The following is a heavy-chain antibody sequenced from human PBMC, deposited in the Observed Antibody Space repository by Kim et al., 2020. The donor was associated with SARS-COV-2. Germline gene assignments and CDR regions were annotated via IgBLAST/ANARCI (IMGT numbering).Heavy chain of an antibody. D-gene: IGHD1-1*01. CDR2: T. Sequence: TFYSPSLTSRVAISADTSQNQFSLTMTSVTAADTAFYYCARRGTFTFDYWGQGIPVTVSS. J-gene: IGHJ4*02. CDR3: ARRGTFTFDY. V-gene: IGHV4-39*01.